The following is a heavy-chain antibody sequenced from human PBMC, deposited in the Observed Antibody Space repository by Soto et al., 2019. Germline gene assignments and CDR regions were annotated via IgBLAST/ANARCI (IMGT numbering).Heavy chain of an antibody. J-gene: IGHJ4*02. V-gene: IGHV3-30-3*01. CDR2: ISYDGSNK. D-gene: IGHD5-18*01. CDR3: ARDTAPAFRIQLWFIFDY. CDR1: GFTFSSYA. Sequence: GGSLRLSCAASGFTFSSYAMHWVRQAPGKGLEWVAVISYDGSNKYYADSVKGRFTISRDNSKNTLYLQMNSLRAEDTAVYYCARDTAPAFRIQLWFIFDYWGQGTLVTVSS.